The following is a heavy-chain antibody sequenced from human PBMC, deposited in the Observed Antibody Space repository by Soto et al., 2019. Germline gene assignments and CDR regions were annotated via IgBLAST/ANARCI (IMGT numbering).Heavy chain of an antibody. Sequence: TGGSLRLSCAASGFTISSNGMNWVRQAPGKGLERVSFMSLGGDAIYYADSVKGRFTISRDNVKNSLYLQMNSLRAEDTAVYYCARDLIMITFGGTFDYWGQGTLVTVSS. CDR1: GFTISSNG. J-gene: IGHJ4*02. CDR2: MSLGGDAI. V-gene: IGHV3-48*01. CDR3: ARDLIMITFGGTFDY. D-gene: IGHD3-16*01.